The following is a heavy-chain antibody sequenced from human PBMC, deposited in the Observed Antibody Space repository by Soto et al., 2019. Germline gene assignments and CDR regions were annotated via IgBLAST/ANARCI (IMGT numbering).Heavy chain of an antibody. J-gene: IGHJ6*02. D-gene: IGHD2-2*01. V-gene: IGHV3-23*01. Sequence: EVQLLESGGGLVQPGGSLRLSCAASGFTFSSYAMSWVRQAPGKGLEWVSAISGSGGSTYYADSVKGRFTISRDNSKNTLYLQMNSLRAEDTAVYYCAKDRYFSSTSCSYYYYYGMDVWGQGTTVTVSS. CDR2: ISGSGGST. CDR3: AKDRYFSSTSCSYYYYYGMDV. CDR1: GFTFSSYA.